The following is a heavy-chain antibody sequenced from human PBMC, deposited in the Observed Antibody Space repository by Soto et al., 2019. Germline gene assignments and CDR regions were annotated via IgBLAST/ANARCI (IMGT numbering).Heavy chain of an antibody. CDR3: ATRYCTSTNCYSLDC. V-gene: IGHV3-21*01. J-gene: IGHJ4*02. CDR1: GFTFSSYS. Sequence: GGSLRLSCAASGFTFSSYSMNWVRQAPGKGLEWVSSISSSSSHIFYADSVRGRLTISRDNAKNSLYLQMNSLRAEDTAVYYCATRYCTSTNCYSLDCRGQGVLVTVSS. CDR2: ISSSSSHI. D-gene: IGHD2-2*01.